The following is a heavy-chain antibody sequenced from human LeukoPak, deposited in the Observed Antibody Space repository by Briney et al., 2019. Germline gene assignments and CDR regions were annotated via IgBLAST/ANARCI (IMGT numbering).Heavy chain of an antibody. V-gene: IGHV4-59*01. CDR2: IYYSGST. CDR1: GGSINSYY. D-gene: IGHD3-10*01. Sequence: ASETLSLTCTVSGGSINSYYWSWIRQPPGKGLEWIGYIYYSGSTNYNPSLKSRVTISVDTSKNQFSLKLSSVTAADTAVYYCARVRMVRGVIMNAFDIWGQGTMVTVSS. CDR3: ARVRMVRGVIMNAFDI. J-gene: IGHJ3*02.